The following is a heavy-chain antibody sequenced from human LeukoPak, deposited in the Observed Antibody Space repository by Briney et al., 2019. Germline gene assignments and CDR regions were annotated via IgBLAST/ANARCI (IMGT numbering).Heavy chain of an antibody. CDR2: ISPSGGST. Sequence: PGGSLRLSCAASGFTFSNYGMHWVRQAPGKGLEWVSAISPSGGSTYSADSVKGRFTISRDTSKNTLYLQMNSLRAEDTAVYYCAAAYFGVDQYYYGMDVWGQGTTVTVSS. V-gene: IGHV3-23*01. CDR3: AAAYFGVDQYYYGMDV. J-gene: IGHJ6*02. CDR1: GFTFSNYG. D-gene: IGHD3-3*01.